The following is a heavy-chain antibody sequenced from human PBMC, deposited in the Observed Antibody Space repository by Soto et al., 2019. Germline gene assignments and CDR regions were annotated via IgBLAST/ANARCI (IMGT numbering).Heavy chain of an antibody. Sequence: PGGSLRLSCAASGFTFSTYSMTWVRRAPGKGLEWVSYIGGTVGSIYYADSAKGRFTISRDNSKNTVYLQMSSLRVEDTAVYYCVKGEYYYDSSGYYPFDYWGQGTLVTVSS. V-gene: IGHV3-48*01. CDR1: GFTFSTYS. D-gene: IGHD3-22*01. CDR3: VKGEYYYDSSGYYPFDY. CDR2: IGGTVGSI. J-gene: IGHJ4*02.